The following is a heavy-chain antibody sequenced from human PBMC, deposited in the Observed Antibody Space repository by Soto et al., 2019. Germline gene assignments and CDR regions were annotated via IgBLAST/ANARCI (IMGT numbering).Heavy chain of an antibody. D-gene: IGHD2-2*01. CDR2: IIPIFGTA. CDR1: GGTFSSYA. J-gene: IGHJ6*02. Sequence: QVQLVQSGAEVKKPGSLVKVSCKASGGTFSSYAISWVRQAPGQGLEWMGGIIPIFGTANYAQKFQGRVTXTXAXSXXTAYMELSSLRSEDTAVYYCARHVPAAGYYYGMDVWGQGTTVTVSS. V-gene: IGHV1-69*05. CDR3: ARHVPAAGYYYGMDV.